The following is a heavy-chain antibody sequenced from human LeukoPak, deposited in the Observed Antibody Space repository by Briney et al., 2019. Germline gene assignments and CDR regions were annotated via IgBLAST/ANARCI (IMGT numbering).Heavy chain of an antibody. CDR2: ISSSSSYI. CDR1: GFTFSSYS. V-gene: IGHV3-21*01. Sequence: PGGSLRLSCAASGFTFSSYSMNWVRQAPGKGLEWVSSISSSSSYIYYADSVKGRFTISRDNAKNSLYLQMNSLRAEDTAVYCCARQQQLVSGFDYWGQGTLVTVSS. CDR3: ARQQQLVSGFDY. D-gene: IGHD6-13*01. J-gene: IGHJ4*02.